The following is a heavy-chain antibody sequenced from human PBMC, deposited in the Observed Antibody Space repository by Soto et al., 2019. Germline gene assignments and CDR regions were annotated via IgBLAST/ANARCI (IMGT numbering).Heavy chain of an antibody. CDR1: GGSISSYY. J-gene: IGHJ4*02. CDR3: ARHDDRRSVWSGYYTGRSFDY. D-gene: IGHD3-3*01. CDR2: IYYSGST. Sequence: SETLSLTCTVSGGSISSYYWSWIRQPPGKGLEWIGYIYYSGSTNYNPSLKSRVTISVDTSKNQFSLKLSSVTAADTAVYYGARHDDRRSVWSGYYTGRSFDYWGQGTLVTVSS. V-gene: IGHV4-59*08.